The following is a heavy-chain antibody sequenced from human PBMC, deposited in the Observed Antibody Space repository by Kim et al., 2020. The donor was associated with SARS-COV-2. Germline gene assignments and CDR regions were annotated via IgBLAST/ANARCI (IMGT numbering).Heavy chain of an antibody. Sequence: ASVKVSCEASGYTFTGYYLHWLRQAPGQGLEWMGWIYPNSGATNYAQKFQGRVTMTRDTSIGTAYMELSRLGSGDSAVYYCARDPGLGSGSFRYWGQGTLVTVSS. J-gene: IGHJ4*02. CDR2: IYPNSGAT. CDR1: GYTFTGYY. D-gene: IGHD3-10*01. V-gene: IGHV1-2*02. CDR3: ARDPGLGSGSFRY.